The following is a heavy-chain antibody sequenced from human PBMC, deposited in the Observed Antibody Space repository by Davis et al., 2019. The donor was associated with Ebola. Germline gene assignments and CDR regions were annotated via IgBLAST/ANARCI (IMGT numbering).Heavy chain of an antibody. CDR3: ARGTVFRVVPPWFGP. V-gene: IGHV4-31*03. D-gene: IGHD3-3*01. CDR2: IYYIENT. Sequence: MPSETLSLTCTVSGGSISSGTYYWSWIRQHPGKGLEWIGYIYYIENTYYNPSLKSRVTISVDTSKNQFSLKLSSVTAADTALYYCARGTVFRVVPPWFGPWGQGTLVTVSS. CDR1: GGSISSGTYY. J-gene: IGHJ5*01.